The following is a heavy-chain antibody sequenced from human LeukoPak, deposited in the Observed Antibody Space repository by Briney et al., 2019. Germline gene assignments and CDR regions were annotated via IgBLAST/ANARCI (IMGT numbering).Heavy chain of an antibody. Sequence: QPGGSLRLSCAASGFTFDDYTMHWVRQAPGKGLEWVSLISWDGGSTYYADSVKGRFTISRDNSKNTLYLQMNSLRAEDTAVYYCAKGSDYYDSSGYFDYWGQGTLVTVSS. CDR3: AKGSDYYDSSGYFDY. V-gene: IGHV3-43*01. J-gene: IGHJ4*02. CDR2: ISWDGGST. D-gene: IGHD3-22*01. CDR1: GFTFDDYT.